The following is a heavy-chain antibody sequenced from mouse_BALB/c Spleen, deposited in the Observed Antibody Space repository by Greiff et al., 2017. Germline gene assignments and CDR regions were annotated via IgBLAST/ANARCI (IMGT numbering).Heavy chain of an antibody. CDR3: NAGGKIAYYYAMDY. CDR1: GFNIKDYY. J-gene: IGHJ4*01. CDR2: IDPENGDT. V-gene: IGHV14-4*02. Sequence: EVQLQQSGAELVRSGASVKLSCTASGFNIKDYYMHWVKQRPEQGLEWIGWIDPENGDTEYAPKFQGKATMTADTSSNTAYLQLSSLTSEDTAVYYCNAGGKIAYYYAMDYWGQGTSVTVSS.